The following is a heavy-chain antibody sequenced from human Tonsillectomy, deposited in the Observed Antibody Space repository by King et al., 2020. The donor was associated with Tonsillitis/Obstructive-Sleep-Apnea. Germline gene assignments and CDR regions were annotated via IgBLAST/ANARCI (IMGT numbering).Heavy chain of an antibody. D-gene: IGHD1-14*01. J-gene: IGHJ6*03. CDR1: GYTFTTYW. CDR2: IYPGDSDT. V-gene: IGHV5-51*01. Sequence: QLVQSGAEVEKPGESLKISCKGSGYTFTTYWIAWVRQMPGKGLECMGIIYPGDSDTRYSPSFQGQVTISADKSISTAYLQWSSLKASDTAMYYCARLGNPYYYYYMDVWGKGTTVSVSS. CDR3: ARLGNPYYYYYMDV.